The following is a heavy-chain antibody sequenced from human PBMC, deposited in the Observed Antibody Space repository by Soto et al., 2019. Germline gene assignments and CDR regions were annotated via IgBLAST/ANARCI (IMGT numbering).Heavy chain of an antibody. J-gene: IGHJ4*02. CDR1: GFTFSSYG. CDR3: AKGSINGIYSDFDH. D-gene: IGHD2-8*01. Sequence: QVQLVESGGGVVQPGRSLRLSWAASGFTFSSYGRYWVRQTPGKGRGWGAVISYDGSNKYYADSVKGRFTISRDSSKNTLYLQMNSLRAEDTAVYYCAKGSINGIYSDFDHWGQGTLVTVSS. V-gene: IGHV3-30*18. CDR2: ISYDGSNK.